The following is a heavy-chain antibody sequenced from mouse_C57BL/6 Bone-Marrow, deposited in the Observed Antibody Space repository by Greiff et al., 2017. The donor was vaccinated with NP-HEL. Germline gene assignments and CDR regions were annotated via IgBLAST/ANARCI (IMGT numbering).Heavy chain of an antibody. Sequence: EVKVVESGGGLVQPGGSLSLSCAASGFTFTDYYMSWVRQPPGKALEWLGFIRNKANGYTTEYSASVKGRFTISRDTSQSILYRQMNALRAEDSATYYCASPAYYSNYGGMDYWGQGTSVTVSS. CDR1: GFTFTDYY. D-gene: IGHD2-5*01. CDR3: ASPAYYSNYGGMDY. J-gene: IGHJ4*01. CDR2: IRNKANGYTT. V-gene: IGHV7-3*01.